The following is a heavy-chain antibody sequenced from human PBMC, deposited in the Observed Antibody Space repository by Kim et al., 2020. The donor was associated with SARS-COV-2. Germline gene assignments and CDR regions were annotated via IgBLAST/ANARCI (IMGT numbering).Heavy chain of an antibody. CDR2: INPSGGST. V-gene: IGHV1-46*01. CDR3: ARAPPPDYGDYVFDY. CDR1: GYTFTSYY. Sequence: ASVKVSCKASGYTFTSYYMHWVRQAPGQGLEWMGIINPSGGSTSYAQKFQGRVTMTRDTSTSTVYMELSSLRSEDTAVCYCARAPPPDYGDYVFDYWGQGTLVTVAS. D-gene: IGHD4-17*01. J-gene: IGHJ4*02.